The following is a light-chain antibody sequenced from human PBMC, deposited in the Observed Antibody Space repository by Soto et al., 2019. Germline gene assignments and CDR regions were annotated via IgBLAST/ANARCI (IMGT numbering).Light chain of an antibody. J-gene: IGKJ2*03. CDR1: QAIRND. CDR2: GIS. CDR3: LHDARFPHS. Sequence: ILMTQSPSSLSASVGDTVTFTCRASQAIRNDLGWFQQRPGKPPKLLIYGISILQTGVPSRFSGSGSGTDFTLTISGLQPEDFATYYCLHDARFPHSFGQGTRLEIQ. V-gene: IGKV1-6*01.